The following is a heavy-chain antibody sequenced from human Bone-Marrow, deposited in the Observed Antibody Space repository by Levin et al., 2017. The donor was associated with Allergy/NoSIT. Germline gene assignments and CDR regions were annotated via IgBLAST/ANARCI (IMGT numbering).Heavy chain of an antibody. D-gene: IGHD3-22*01. V-gene: IGHV3-74*01. CDR3: ATAGPTSGYADAFEF. CDR2: INNDGSTT. J-gene: IGHJ3*01. CDR1: GFTFRNDW. Sequence: LSLTCAASGFTFRNDWMHWVRQAPGKGLVWVSHINNDGSTTTYADSVKGRFTISRDNAKNTLYLQMNSLRVEDTAVYYCATAGPTSGYADAFEFWDQGTVFTVSS.